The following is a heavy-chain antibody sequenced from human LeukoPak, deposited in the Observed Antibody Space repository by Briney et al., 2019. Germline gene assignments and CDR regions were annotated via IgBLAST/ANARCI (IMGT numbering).Heavy chain of an antibody. CDR1: GGSISSSSYY. Sequence: SETLSLTCTVSGGSISSSSYYWGWIRQPPGKGLEWIGSTYYSGSTYYNPSLKSRVTISVDTSKNQFSLKLSSVTAADTAVYYCARRGLGGSYYFDYWGQGTLVTVSS. J-gene: IGHJ4*02. CDR2: TYYSGST. V-gene: IGHV4-39*01. D-gene: IGHD2-15*01. CDR3: ARRGLGGSYYFDY.